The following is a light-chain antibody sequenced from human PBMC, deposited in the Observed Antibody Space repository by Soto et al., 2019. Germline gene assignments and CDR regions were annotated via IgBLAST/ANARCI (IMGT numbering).Light chain of an antibody. V-gene: IGLV2-14*01. CDR3: SSYTSSSTLGVV. CDR2: EVS. Sequence: QSVLTQPASVSGSPGQSITISCTGTSSDVGGYNYVSWYQQHPGKAPKLMIYEVSNRPSGVSNRFSGSKSGNTASLTISGLQAEAEADYYCSSYTSSSTLGVVFGGGTKLTVL. CDR1: SSDVGGYNY. J-gene: IGLJ2*01.